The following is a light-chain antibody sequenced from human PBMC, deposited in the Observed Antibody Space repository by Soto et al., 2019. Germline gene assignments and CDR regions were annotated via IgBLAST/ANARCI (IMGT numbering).Light chain of an antibody. CDR2: EAT. J-gene: IGKJ5*01. CDR3: PLYNIFSIT. Sequence: IRMTQTQSSFSASTGDRVTITCRASQGISSYLAWYQQKPGRAPRLLIYEATNLQSGVPSRFSGSGSGTEFTLTISSLQTDDFAPYYWPLYNIFSITSCQGTRLAI. V-gene: IGKV1-8*01. CDR1: QGISSY.